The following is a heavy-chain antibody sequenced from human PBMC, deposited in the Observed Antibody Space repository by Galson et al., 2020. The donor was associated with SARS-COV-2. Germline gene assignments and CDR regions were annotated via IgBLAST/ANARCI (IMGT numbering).Heavy chain of an antibody. Sequence: KIGETLKIFCAASGFTFSSYSMNWVRQAPGKGLEWDSSISSSSSYIYYADSVKGRFTISRDNAKNSLYLQMNSLRAEDTAVYYCARDSIVGATTLAFDIWGQGTMVTVSS. CDR2: ISSSSSYI. J-gene: IGHJ3*02. CDR3: ARDSIVGATTLAFDI. D-gene: IGHD1-26*01. V-gene: IGHV3-21*01. CDR1: GFTFSSYS.